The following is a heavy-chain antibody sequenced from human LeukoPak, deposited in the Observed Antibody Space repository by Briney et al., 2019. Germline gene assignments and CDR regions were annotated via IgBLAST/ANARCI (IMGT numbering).Heavy chain of an antibody. CDR3: AKYRVAARIDYVDV. Sequence: GGSLRLSCVASGFTFSSFAMSWVRQAPGKGLEWVSSMSGSGYGTYYADSVKGRFTISRDNSKNTLYLQMNSLRAEDTAVYYCAKYRVAARIDYVDVWGKGTTVAVSS. CDR1: GFTFSSFA. V-gene: IGHV3-23*01. D-gene: IGHD6-6*01. CDR2: MSGSGYGT. J-gene: IGHJ6*03.